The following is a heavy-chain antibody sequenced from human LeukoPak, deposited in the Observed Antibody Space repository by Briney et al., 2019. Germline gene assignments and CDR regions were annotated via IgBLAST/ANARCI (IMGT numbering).Heavy chain of an antibody. CDR3: AREWSGSFDY. CDR2: TSPYNGNT. CDR1: GYTFTSYG. Sequence: ASVKVSCKSSGYTFTSYGISWVRQAPGQGLEWMGWTSPYNGNTNYAQKLQGRVTMTTDTSTSTAYMELRSLRSDDTAVYYCAREWSGSFDYWGQGTLVTVSS. D-gene: IGHD3-10*01. J-gene: IGHJ4*02. V-gene: IGHV1-18*01.